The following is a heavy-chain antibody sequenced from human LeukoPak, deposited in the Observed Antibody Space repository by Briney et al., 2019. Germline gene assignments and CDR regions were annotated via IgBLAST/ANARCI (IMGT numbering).Heavy chain of an antibody. J-gene: IGHJ4*02. V-gene: IGHV3-7*03. Sequence: SCKASGYTFTGYYMHWVRQAPGQGLEWVASIKEDGSEKYYVDSVKGRFTISRDNAKNSLYLQMNSLRAEDTAVYYCAAGKYFGDYWGQGTLVTVSS. D-gene: IGHD3-9*01. CDR2: IKEDGSEK. CDR3: AAGKYFGDY. CDR1: GYTFTGYY.